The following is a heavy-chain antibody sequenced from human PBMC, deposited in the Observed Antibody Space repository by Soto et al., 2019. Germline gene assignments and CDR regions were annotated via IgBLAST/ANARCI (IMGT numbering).Heavy chain of an antibody. CDR2: IYYSGST. CDR3: ARVIFLEWNNFDY. V-gene: IGHV4-31*03. CDR1: GGSISSGGYY. Sequence: SETLSLTCTVSGGSISSGGYYWSWIRQHPGKGLEWIGYIYYSGSTYYSPSLKSRVTISVDTSKNQFSLKLSSVTAADTAVYYCARVIFLEWNNFDYWGQGTLVTVSS. D-gene: IGHD3-3*01. J-gene: IGHJ4*02.